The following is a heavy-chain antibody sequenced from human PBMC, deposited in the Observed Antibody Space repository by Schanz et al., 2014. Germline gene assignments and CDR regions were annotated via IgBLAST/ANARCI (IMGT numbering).Heavy chain of an antibody. CDR1: GFTFSHYW. V-gene: IGHV3-7*03. Sequence: EVHLVESGGGLVQPGGSLSLSCAASGFTFSHYWLSWVRQTPGKRLEWVANIRQDGSAKFYVDSVNSRFAISRDNAENSVYLQMNSLRAEDTAVYYCARDGFGGYLDSWGQGTLVTVSS. D-gene: IGHD3-10*01. CDR3: ARDGFGGYLDS. CDR2: IRQDGSAK. J-gene: IGHJ4*02.